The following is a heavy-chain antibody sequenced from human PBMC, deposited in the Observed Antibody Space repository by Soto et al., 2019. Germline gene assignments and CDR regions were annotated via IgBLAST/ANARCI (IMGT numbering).Heavy chain of an antibody. D-gene: IGHD5-18*01. V-gene: IGHV3-48*01. CDR1: GFTFSSYS. CDR3: ARDLTSYGPFDY. CDR2: ISSSSSTI. J-gene: IGHJ4*02. Sequence: EVQLVESGGGLVQPGGSLRLSCAASGFTFSSYSMNWVRQAPGKGLEWVSYISSSSSTIYYADSVKGRFTISRDNAKNSLYPQMNSLRAEDTVVYCCARDLTSYGPFDYWGQGTLVTVSS.